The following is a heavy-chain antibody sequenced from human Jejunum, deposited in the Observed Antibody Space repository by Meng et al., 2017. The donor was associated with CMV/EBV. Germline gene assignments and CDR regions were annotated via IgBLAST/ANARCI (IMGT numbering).Heavy chain of an antibody. CDR1: GSSFSTYG. D-gene: IGHD6-19*01. V-gene: IGHV1-18*01. CDR2: ISAYNAKT. J-gene: IGHJ4*02. Sequence: SGSSFSTYGFRWVRQAPGQGLEWMGWISAYNAKTNFEQKYQGRVTLTRDTSTSTVYMEMTNLRSDDTAVYYCARDLGIPSAGFDYWGQGTRVTVSS. CDR3: ARDLGIPSAGFDY.